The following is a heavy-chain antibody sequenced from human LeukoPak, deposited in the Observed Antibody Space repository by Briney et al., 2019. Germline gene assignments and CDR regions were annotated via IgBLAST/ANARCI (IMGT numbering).Heavy chain of an antibody. V-gene: IGHV4-34*01. J-gene: IGHJ4*02. Sequence: SETLSLTCAVSGGSFSGHYWNWIRQPPGKGLEWIGEINHGGSTNYNPSLKSRVTISVDTSQKQFSLRLSSVTAADTAVYYCARDRAGGLRFVEWLSAFDYWGQGTLVTVSS. CDR1: GGSFSGHY. D-gene: IGHD3-3*01. CDR2: INHGGST. CDR3: ARDRAGGLRFVEWLSAFDY.